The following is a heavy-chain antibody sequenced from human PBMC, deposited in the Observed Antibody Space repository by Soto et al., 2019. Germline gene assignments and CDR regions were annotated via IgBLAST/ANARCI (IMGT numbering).Heavy chain of an antibody. CDR2: IRSKADSYAT. CDR3: TSDTGA. J-gene: IGHJ4*02. Sequence: EVQLVESGGGLVQPGGSLKLSCAASGLTFSGSAMHWVRQAAGKGLEWVGRIRSKADSYATAYGASVKGRFTISRDDSKNTAYLQMNSLKTEDTAVYYCTSDTGAWGQGTLVTVSS. V-gene: IGHV3-73*02. CDR1: GLTFSGSA. D-gene: IGHD3-22*01.